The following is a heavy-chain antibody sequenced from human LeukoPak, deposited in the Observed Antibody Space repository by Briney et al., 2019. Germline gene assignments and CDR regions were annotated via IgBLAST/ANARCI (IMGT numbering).Heavy chain of an antibody. CDR2: ISYDGSNK. V-gene: IGHV3-30*04. CDR1: GFTFSSDA. CDR3: ARGPAAHIIPFDY. D-gene: IGHD6-13*01. J-gene: IGHJ4*02. Sequence: GRSLRLSCAASGFTFSSDAMHCVRQAPGKGLEWVAVISYDGSNKYYADSVKGRFTISRDNSKNTLYLQMNSLRAEDTAVYYCARGPAAHIIPFDYWGQGTLVTVSS.